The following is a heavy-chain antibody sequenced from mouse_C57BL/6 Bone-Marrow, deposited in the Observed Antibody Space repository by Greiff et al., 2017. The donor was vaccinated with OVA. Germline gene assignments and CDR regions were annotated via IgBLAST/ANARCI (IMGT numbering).Heavy chain of an antibody. Sequence: LVESGAELVRPGASVTLSCKASGYTFTDYEMHWVKQTPVHGLEWIGAIDPETGGTAYNQKFKGKAILTADKSSSTADMELRSLTSEDSAVYYCTRGIYYSNCPFAYWGQGTLVTVSA. J-gene: IGHJ3*01. D-gene: IGHD2-5*01. V-gene: IGHV1-15*01. CDR1: GYTFTDYE. CDR3: TRGIYYSNCPFAY. CDR2: IDPETGGT.